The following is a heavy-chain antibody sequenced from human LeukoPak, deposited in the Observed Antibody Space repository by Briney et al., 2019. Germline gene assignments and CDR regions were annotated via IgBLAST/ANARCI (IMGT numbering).Heavy chain of an antibody. J-gene: IGHJ4*02. CDR1: GFTFSSYG. Sequence: GGSLRLSCAASGFTFSSYGMHCVRQAPGKGREWVAVIWYDGSNKYYADSVKDRFTISRDKSNNTLYLQMNSLRAEDTAVYYCARDPPPYCSGGSCLTGTFDYWGQGTLVTVSS. V-gene: IGHV3-33*01. CDR2: IWYDGSNK. CDR3: ARDPPPYCSGGSCLTGTFDY. D-gene: IGHD2-15*01.